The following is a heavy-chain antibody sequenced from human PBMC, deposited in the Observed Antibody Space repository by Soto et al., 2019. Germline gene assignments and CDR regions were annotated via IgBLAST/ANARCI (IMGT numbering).Heavy chain of an antibody. D-gene: IGHD6-13*01. V-gene: IGHV4-30-4*01. CDR1: GGSISSRGYH. CDR2: IYYSGST. Sequence: PSETLSLTCTVSGGSISSRGYHWSWIRQPPGKGLEWIGCIYYSGSTYYNPSLKSRVTMSLDTSKNQFSLKLSSVTAADTAVYYCARDSRSWTTGLLDYWGQGTLVTVSS. J-gene: IGHJ4*02. CDR3: ARDSRSWTTGLLDY.